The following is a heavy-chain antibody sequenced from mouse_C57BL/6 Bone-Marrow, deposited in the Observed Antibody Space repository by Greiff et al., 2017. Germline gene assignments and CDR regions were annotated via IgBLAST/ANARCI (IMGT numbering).Heavy chain of an antibody. CDR1: GFSLTSYG. D-gene: IGHD4-1*01. CDR2: IWGVGST. Sequence: VQLVESGPGLVAPSQSLSITCTVSGFSLTSYGVDWVRQSPGKGLEWLGVIWGVGSTNYNSALKSSLSNSKDNSKSQVFLKMNSLQTDDTAMYYCASDLGRGFAYWGQGTLVTVSA. V-gene: IGHV2-6*01. CDR3: ASDLGRGFAY. J-gene: IGHJ3*01.